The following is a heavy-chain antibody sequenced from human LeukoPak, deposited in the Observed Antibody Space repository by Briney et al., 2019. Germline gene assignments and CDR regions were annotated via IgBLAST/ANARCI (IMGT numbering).Heavy chain of an antibody. D-gene: IGHD5-18*01. Sequence: GGSLRLSCAASGFTFSSYGMHWVRQAPGKGLEWVSATSGSGGSTYYADSVKGRFTLSRDNSKNTLYLQMNSLRAEDTAVYYCGKDRFNSYGYDYWGQGTLVTVSS. J-gene: IGHJ4*02. V-gene: IGHV3-23*01. CDR1: GFTFSSYG. CDR3: GKDRFNSYGYDY. CDR2: TSGSGGST.